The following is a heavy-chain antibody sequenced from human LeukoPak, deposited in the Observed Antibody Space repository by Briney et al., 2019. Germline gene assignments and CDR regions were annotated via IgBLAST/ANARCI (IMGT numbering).Heavy chain of an antibody. Sequence: SETLSLTCTVSGGSISSYYWSWIRQPPGKGLEWIGYIYYSGSTNYNPSLKSRVTISVDTSKNQFSLKLSSVTAADTAVYYCARATLRYFDRLVAFDIWGQGTMVTVSS. V-gene: IGHV4-59*01. CDR3: ARATLRYFDRLVAFDI. CDR2: IYYSGST. CDR1: GGSISSYY. D-gene: IGHD3-9*01. J-gene: IGHJ3*02.